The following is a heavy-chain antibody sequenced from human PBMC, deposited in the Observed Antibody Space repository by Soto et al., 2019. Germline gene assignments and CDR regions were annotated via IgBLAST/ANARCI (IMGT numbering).Heavy chain of an antibody. J-gene: IGHJ6*02. CDR3: VRDLGTGTTAFSAMDV. Sequence: PGGSLRLSCAASGFIFSNYKMNWVRQAPGKGLEWVSSISTSSTYIYYADSLKGRFTISRDNTKNSLYLQMNSLRAEDTAVYYCVRDLGTGTTAFSAMDVWGQGNTVTVSS. D-gene: IGHD1-7*01. CDR2: ISTSSTYI. CDR1: GFIFSNYK. V-gene: IGHV3-21*01.